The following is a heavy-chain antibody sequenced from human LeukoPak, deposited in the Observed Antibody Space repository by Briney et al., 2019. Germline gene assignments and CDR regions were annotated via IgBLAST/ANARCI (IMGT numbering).Heavy chain of an antibody. CDR3: ARGQAYCGGDCYPDAFDI. Sequence: PSETMSLTCTVSGGSLSSYYWSWVRQPAGEGLEWIGRIYTSGSTNYNPSLKSRVTMSVDTSKNQFSLKLSSVTAADTAVYYCARGQAYCGGDCYPDAFDIWGQGTMVTVSS. D-gene: IGHD2-21*02. V-gene: IGHV4-4*07. J-gene: IGHJ3*02. CDR1: GGSLSSYY. CDR2: IYTSGST.